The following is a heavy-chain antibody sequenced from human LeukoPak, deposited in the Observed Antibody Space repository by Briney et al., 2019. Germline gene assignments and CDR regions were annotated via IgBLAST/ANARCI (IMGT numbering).Heavy chain of an antibody. CDR3: ASRKAY. V-gene: IGHV3-30-3*01. J-gene: IGHJ4*02. Sequence: GRSLRLSCAASGFTFSNYAMHWVRQAPGKGLEWVAVISYDANNKYYAESVKGRFTISRDNSKNTLYLQMNSLRAEDTAVYYCASRKAYWGQGTLVTVSS. D-gene: IGHD1-14*01. CDR2: ISYDANNK. CDR1: GFTFSNYA.